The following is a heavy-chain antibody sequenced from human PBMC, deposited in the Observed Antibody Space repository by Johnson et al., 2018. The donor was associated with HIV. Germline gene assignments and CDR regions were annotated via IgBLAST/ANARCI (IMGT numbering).Heavy chain of an antibody. V-gene: IGHV3-30*04. CDR1: GFTFSTHA. J-gene: IGHJ3*02. CDR3: AREGVYAFVI. D-gene: IGHD3-16*01. Sequence: QVQLVESGGGAVQPGRSLRLSCAASGFTFSTHAVHWVRQAPGKGLEWVAVISSQGSTSYYADSVKGRFTVSRDNSKNTLYLQMNSLRAEDTAVYYCAREGVYAFVIWGQGTMVTVSS. CDR2: ISSQGSTS.